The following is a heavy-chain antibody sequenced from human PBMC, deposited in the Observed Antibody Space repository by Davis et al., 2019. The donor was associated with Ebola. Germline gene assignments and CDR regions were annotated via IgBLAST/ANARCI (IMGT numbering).Heavy chain of an antibody. D-gene: IGHD1-26*01. Sequence: GESLKISCAASGFTFSSYSMNWVRQAPGKGLEWVSSISSSSSYIYYADSVKGRFTISRDNSKNTLYLQMNSLRAEDTAVYYCAKMGATDAFDIWGQGTMVTVSS. CDR2: ISSSSSYI. CDR3: AKMGATDAFDI. V-gene: IGHV3-21*01. CDR1: GFTFSSYS. J-gene: IGHJ3*02.